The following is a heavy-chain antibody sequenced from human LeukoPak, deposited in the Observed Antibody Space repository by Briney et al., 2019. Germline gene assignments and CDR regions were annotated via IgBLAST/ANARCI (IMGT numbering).Heavy chain of an antibody. CDR2: IYYNGNT. J-gene: IGHJ4*02. CDR1: GNSISRAGYY. V-gene: IGHV4-31*03. Sequence: SETLSLTCTVSGNSISRAGYYWNWIRQHPGKGLEWIGYIYYNGNTFYNPSLESRMTMSLDTSKSQFSLKLSSVTAAETAVYYCARSGDLGGGFDYWGQGTLVTVSS. CDR3: ARSGDLGGGFDY. D-gene: IGHD3-10*01.